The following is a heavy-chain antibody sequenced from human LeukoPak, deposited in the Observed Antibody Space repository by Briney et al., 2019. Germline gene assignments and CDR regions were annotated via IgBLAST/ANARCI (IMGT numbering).Heavy chain of an antibody. CDR1: GFTLSSYA. CDR3: ASRAYSYGLGYFDY. CDR2: ISYDGSNK. J-gene: IGHJ4*02. V-gene: IGHV3-30*04. D-gene: IGHD5-18*01. Sequence: GGSLRLSCAASGFTLSSYAMHWVRQAPGKGLEWVAVISYDGSNKYYADSVKGRFTISRDNSKNTLYLQMNSLRAEDTAVYYCASRAYSYGLGYFDYWGQGTLVTVSS.